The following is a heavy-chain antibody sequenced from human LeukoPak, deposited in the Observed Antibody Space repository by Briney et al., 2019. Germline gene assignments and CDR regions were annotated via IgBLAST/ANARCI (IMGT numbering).Heavy chain of an antibody. J-gene: IGHJ4*02. CDR1: GLTFSSYA. Sequence: GGSLRLSCAVSGLTFSSYAMSWVRQAPGKGLEWVSFISGSGDTTYYADSVKGRFTISRDSSKNTLYLQMNSLRDEDTAVYYCAREAAGTFDYWGQGTLVTVSS. D-gene: IGHD2-15*01. CDR2: ISGSGDTT. CDR3: AREAAGTFDY. V-gene: IGHV3-23*01.